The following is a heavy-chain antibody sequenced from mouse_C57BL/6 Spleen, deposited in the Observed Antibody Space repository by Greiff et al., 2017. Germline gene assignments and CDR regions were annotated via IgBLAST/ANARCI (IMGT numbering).Heavy chain of an antibody. Sequence: QVQLQQPGAELVKPGASVKMSCKASGYTFTSYWITWVKQRPGQGLEWIGDIYPGSGSTNYNEKFKSKATLTVDTSSSTAYMQLSSLTSEDSAVYYCATQALVTTVVDLYAMDYWGQGTSVTVSS. CDR1: GYTFTSYW. CDR2: IYPGSGST. V-gene: IGHV1-55*01. J-gene: IGHJ4*01. CDR3: ATQALVTTVVDLYAMDY. D-gene: IGHD1-1*01.